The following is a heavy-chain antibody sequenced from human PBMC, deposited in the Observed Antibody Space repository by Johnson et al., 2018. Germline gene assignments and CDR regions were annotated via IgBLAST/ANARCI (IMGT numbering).Heavy chain of an antibody. J-gene: IGHJ3*02. Sequence: VQLVQSGGGLVQPGGSLRLSCAASRFTFSSYWMTWVRQAPGKGLEWVANIKQDGSEKYYVDSVKGRFTISRDNAKNTLFMQMNSLRAEDTAVYYCVREKDYYNTLDAFDIWGQVTMVTVSS. CDR3: VREKDYYNTLDAFDI. CDR1: RFTFSSYW. V-gene: IGHV3-7*01. D-gene: IGHD3-10*01. CDR2: IKQDGSEK.